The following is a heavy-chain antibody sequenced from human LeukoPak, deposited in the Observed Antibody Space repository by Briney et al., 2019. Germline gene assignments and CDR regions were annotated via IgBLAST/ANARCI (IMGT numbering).Heavy chain of an antibody. J-gene: IGHJ4*02. CDR1: GFTFSTYT. D-gene: IGHD7-27*01. CDR3: AIDPNWGTHS. Sequence: GGSLRLSCAASGFTFSTYTMYWVRHPPGKRLEWVSIIGNNGGGIHYADSVRGRFTISRDNSKYALYLQMNSLRVEDTAVYYCAIDPNWGTHSWGQGVLVTVSS. V-gene: IGHV3-23*01. CDR2: IGNNGGGI.